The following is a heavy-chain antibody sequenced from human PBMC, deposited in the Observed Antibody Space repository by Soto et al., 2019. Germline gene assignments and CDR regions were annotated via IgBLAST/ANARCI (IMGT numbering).Heavy chain of an antibody. D-gene: IGHD5-18*01. J-gene: IGHJ3*02. CDR3: ARQNTAMVDHDAFDI. CDR2: MNPNSGNT. Sequence: ASVKVSCKASGYTFTMYDINCVRQATLQGLEWMGWMNPNSGNTGYAQKFQGRVTMTRNTSISTAYMELSSLRSEDTAVYYCARQNTAMVDHDAFDIWGQGTMVTVSS. CDR1: GYTFTMYD. V-gene: IGHV1-8*01.